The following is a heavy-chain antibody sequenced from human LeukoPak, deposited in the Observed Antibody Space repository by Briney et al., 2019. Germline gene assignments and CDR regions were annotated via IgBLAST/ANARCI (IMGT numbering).Heavy chain of an antibody. CDR2: INHSGST. J-gene: IGHJ5*02. D-gene: IGHD4-11*01. CDR3: ARGRVTQAYNWFDP. V-gene: IGHV4-34*01. Sequence: SETLSLTCAVYGGSFSGYYWSWIRQPPGKGLEWIGEINHSGSTNYNPSLKSRVTISVDTSKNQFSLKLSSVTAADTAVYYCARGRVTQAYNWFDPWGQGTLVTVSS. CDR1: GGSFSGYY.